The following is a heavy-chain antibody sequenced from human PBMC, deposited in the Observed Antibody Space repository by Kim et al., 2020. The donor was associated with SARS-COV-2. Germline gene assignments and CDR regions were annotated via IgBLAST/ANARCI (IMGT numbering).Heavy chain of an antibody. Sequence: SETLSLTCAVYGGSFSGYYWSWIRQPPGKGLEWIGEINHSGSTNYNPSLKSRVTISVDTSKNQFSLKLSSVTAADTAVYYCARGGGPPSSYYDFWSGYPTDYYYYYMDVWGKGTTVTVSS. J-gene: IGHJ6*03. CDR3: ARGGGPPSSYYDFWSGYPTDYYYYYMDV. V-gene: IGHV4-34*01. CDR2: INHSGST. D-gene: IGHD3-3*01. CDR1: GGSFSGYY.